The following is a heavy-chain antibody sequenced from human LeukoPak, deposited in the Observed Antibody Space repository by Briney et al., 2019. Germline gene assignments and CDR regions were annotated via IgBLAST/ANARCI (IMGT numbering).Heavy chain of an antibody. CDR1: GGTFSSYA. D-gene: IGHD2-2*01. CDR2: IIPIFGTA. J-gene: IGHJ3*02. Sequence: SVKVSCKASGGTFSSYAISWVRQAPGQGLGWMGGIIPIFGTANYAQKFQGRVTITTDESTSTAYMELSSLRSEDTAVYYCAIQNGGYCSSTSCYAFDIWGQGTMVTVSS. V-gene: IGHV1-69*05. CDR3: AIQNGGYCSSTSCYAFDI.